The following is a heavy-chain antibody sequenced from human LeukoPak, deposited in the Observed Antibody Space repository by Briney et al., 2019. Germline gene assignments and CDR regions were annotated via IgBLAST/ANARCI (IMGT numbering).Heavy chain of an antibody. CDR1: GGSISSYY. Sequence: SETLSLTCTVSGGSISSYYWSWIRQPPGKGLEWIGYIYYSGSTNYNPSLKSRVTISVDTSKNQFSLKLSSVTAADTAVYYCARLAGDGAFDIWGQGTMVTVSS. CDR2: IYYSGST. CDR3: ARLAGDGAFDI. J-gene: IGHJ3*02. V-gene: IGHV4-59*01. D-gene: IGHD6-19*01.